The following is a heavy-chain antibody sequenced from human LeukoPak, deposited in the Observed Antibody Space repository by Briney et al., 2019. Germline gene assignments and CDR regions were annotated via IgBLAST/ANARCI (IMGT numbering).Heavy chain of an antibody. D-gene: IGHD3-10*01. V-gene: IGHV4-34*01. J-gene: IGHJ4*02. Sequence: SETLSLTCAVYGGSFSGYYWSWIRQPPGKGLEWVGEINHSGSSNYNPSLRRRVTISVDTSRNQFSLKLSSVPAGDTDVYYCARRSGRSTMVRGAFDYWGQGTLVSVSS. CDR1: GGSFSGYY. CDR2: INHSGSS. CDR3: ARRSGRSTMVRGAFDY.